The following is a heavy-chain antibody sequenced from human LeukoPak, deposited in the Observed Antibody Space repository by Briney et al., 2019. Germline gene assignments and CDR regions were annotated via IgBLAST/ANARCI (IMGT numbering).Heavy chain of an antibody. V-gene: IGHV3-21*01. CDR1: GFTFSSYS. J-gene: IGHJ5*02. CDR3: AGESYDSSGYYYL. D-gene: IGHD3-22*01. CDR2: ISSGSSYI. Sequence: GRSLRLSCAASGFTFSSYSMNWVRQAPGKGLEWVSSISSGSSYIYYADSVKGRFTISRDNAKNSLYLQMNSLRAEDTAVYYCAGESYDSSGYYYLWGQGTLVTVSS.